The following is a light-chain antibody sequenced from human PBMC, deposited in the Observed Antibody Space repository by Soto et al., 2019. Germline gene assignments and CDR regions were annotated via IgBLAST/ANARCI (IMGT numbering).Light chain of an antibody. Sequence: QSVLTQPPSVSGAPGQRVTISCTGSSSNIGAGYDVHWYQQLPGTAPKLLIYGNSNRPSGVPARFSCSKSGSSASLAITGLQAEDEADYYCQSYDSSLSGGVFGGGTKLTVL. CDR1: SSNIGAGYD. V-gene: IGLV1-40*01. CDR2: GNS. CDR3: QSYDSSLSGGV. J-gene: IGLJ3*02.